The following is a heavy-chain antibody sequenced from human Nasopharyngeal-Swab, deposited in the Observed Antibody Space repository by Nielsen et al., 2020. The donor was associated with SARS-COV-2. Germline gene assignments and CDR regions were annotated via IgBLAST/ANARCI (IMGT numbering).Heavy chain of an antibody. Sequence: SLKISCAASGFTFDDYAMHWVRQAPGKGLEWVSGISWNSGSMGYADSVKGRFTISRDNAKNSLYLQMNSLRAEDTALYYCANLYYYDSSGYPGGDYWGQGTLVTVSS. J-gene: IGHJ4*02. CDR3: ANLYYYDSSGYPGGDY. D-gene: IGHD3-22*01. V-gene: IGHV3-9*01. CDR1: GFTFDDYA. CDR2: ISWNSGSM.